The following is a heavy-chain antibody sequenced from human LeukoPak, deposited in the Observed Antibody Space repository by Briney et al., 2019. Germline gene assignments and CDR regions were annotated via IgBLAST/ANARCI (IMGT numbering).Heavy chain of an antibody. CDR3: ARTTLSYYYYYGMDV. CDR2: IYYSGST. Sequence: SETLSLTCTVSGGSISSGGYYWSWLRQPPGKGLEWIGYIYYSGSTNYNPSLKSRVTISVDTSKNQFSLKLSSVTAADTAVYYCARTTLSYYYYYGMDVWGQGTTVTVSS. D-gene: IGHD1-26*01. V-gene: IGHV4-61*08. J-gene: IGHJ6*02. CDR1: GGSISSGGYY.